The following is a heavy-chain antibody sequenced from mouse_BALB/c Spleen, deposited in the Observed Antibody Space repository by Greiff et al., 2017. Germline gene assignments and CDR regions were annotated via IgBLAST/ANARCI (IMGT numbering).Heavy chain of an antibody. D-gene: IGHD2-14*01. CDR3: ARSRRGSYYRYDGGLAY. Sequence: EVQGVESGGGLVKPGGSLKLSCAASGFTFIDYYMYWVRQTPEKRLEWVATISDGGSYTYYPDSVKGRFTLSSDNAKNNLYLQMGSLKSEDTAMYYCARSRRGSYYRYDGGLAYWGQGTTLTGSS. CDR1: GFTFIDYY. V-gene: IGHV5-4*02. J-gene: IGHJ2*01. CDR2: ISDGGSYT.